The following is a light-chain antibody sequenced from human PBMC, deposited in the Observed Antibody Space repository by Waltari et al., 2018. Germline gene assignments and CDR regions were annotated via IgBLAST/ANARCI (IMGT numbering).Light chain of an antibody. CDR1: QSIVVW. Sequence: DIQVTQSPSTLSASVGARFTITCRASQSIVVWLAWYQQKPGKAPRLLIYKAAYLESGVPSRFSGSGSGTEFTLTISSLQADDFATYYCLQYNSYPWTFGQGTKVEIK. V-gene: IGKV1-5*03. CDR3: LQYNSYPWT. J-gene: IGKJ1*01. CDR2: KAA.